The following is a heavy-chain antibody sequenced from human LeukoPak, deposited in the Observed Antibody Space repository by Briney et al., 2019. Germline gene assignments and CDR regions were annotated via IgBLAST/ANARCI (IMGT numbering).Heavy chain of an antibody. CDR3: AKGHGDYPGNYFNY. V-gene: IGHV3-23*01. CDR2: ISGSGDNT. J-gene: IGHJ4*02. Sequence: GGSLRLSCAASGFTVSSNCMSWVRQAPGKGLEWVSSISGSGDNTHYAGSVKGRFTISRNNSKNTLYLQIHSLRAEDTAIYFCAKGHGDYPGNYFNYWGQGTLVSVSS. D-gene: IGHD4-17*01. CDR1: GFTVSSNC.